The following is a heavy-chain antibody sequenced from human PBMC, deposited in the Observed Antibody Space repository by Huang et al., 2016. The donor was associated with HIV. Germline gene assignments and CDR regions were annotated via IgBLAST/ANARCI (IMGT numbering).Heavy chain of an antibody. CDR1: GYTFTSNH. J-gene: IGHJ3*01. V-gene: IGHV1-46*01. CDR3: ARVGSGWSLLGDALDF. Sequence: QVQLVQSGGEVKKPGASVRISCKASGYTFTSNHINWVRQAPGQGLEGMGKINPSGGSTDDAQKFQDRITMTRDRSTSTVYLELRSLTSDDTAIYYCARVGSGWSLLGDALDFWGRGTMVTVSS. CDR2: INPSGGST. D-gene: IGHD6-19*01.